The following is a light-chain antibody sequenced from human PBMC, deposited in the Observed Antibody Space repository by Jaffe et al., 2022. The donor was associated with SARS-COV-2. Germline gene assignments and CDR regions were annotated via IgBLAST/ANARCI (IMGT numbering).Light chain of an antibody. Sequence: QSLLTQPPSASGTPGQRVTISCSGSDSNIGSYTVNWYQQIPGTAPKLLIYSTTHRPSGVPDRFSGSNSGTLASLAISGLQSEDEADYFCASWDASLNGPVFGGGTKLTVL. V-gene: IGLV1-44*01. CDR3: ASWDASLNGPV. CDR2: STT. J-gene: IGLJ2*01. CDR1: DSNIGSYT.